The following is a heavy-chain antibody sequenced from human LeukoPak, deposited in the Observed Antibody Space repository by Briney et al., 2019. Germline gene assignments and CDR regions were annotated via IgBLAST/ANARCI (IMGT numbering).Heavy chain of an antibody. D-gene: IGHD2-15*01. CDR2: INSDGSST. V-gene: IGHV3-74*01. CDR1: GFTFSSYG. J-gene: IGHJ6*03. Sequence: GGSLRLSCAASGFTFSSYGMSWVRQAPGKGLVWVSRINSDGSSTSYADSVKGRFTISRDNAKNTLYLQMNSLRAEDTAVYYCARGRGGPDYYYYYYMDVWGKGTTVTVSS. CDR3: ARGRGGPDYYYYYYMDV.